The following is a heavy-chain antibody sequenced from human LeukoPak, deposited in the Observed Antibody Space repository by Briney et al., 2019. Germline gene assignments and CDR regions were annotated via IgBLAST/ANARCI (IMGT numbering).Heavy chain of an antibody. Sequence: SETLSLTCTVSGGSISSYYWSWIRQPPGKGLEWIGYIYYSGSTNCDPSLKSRVTISVDTSKNQFSLKLSSVTAADTAVYYCAEGRIAARHWGQGTLVTVSS. J-gene: IGHJ4*02. D-gene: IGHD6-6*01. CDR3: AEGRIAARH. CDR1: GGSISSYY. V-gene: IGHV4-59*01. CDR2: IYYSGST.